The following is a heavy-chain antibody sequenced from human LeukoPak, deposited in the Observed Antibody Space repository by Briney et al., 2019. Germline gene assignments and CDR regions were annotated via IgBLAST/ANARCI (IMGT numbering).Heavy chain of an antibody. V-gene: IGHV4-59*01. D-gene: IGHD6-13*01. CDR3: ARVGGYSSSWSIDY. CDR2: IYYSGST. Sequence: SETLSLTCTVSGGSISSYYWSWIRQPPGKGLEWIGYIYYSGSTNYNTSLKSRVTISVDTSKNQFSLKLSSVTAADTAVYYCARVGGYSSSWSIDYWGQGTLVTVSS. J-gene: IGHJ4*02. CDR1: GGSISSYY.